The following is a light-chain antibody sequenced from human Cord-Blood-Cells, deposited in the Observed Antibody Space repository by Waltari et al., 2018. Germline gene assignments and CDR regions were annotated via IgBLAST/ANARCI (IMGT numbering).Light chain of an antibody. CDR1: QSVSSSY. Sequence: EIVLTQSPGTLSLSPGESATLSCRASQSVSSSYLAWYQQKPGQAPRLLIYGASSRATGIPDRFSGSGSRTDFTLTISRLEPEDFAVYYCQQYGSSPPWTFGQGTKVEIK. CDR2: GAS. J-gene: IGKJ1*01. CDR3: QQYGSSPPWT. V-gene: IGKV3-20*01.